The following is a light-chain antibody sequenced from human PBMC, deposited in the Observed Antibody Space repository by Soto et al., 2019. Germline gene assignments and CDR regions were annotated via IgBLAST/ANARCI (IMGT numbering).Light chain of an antibody. Sequence: QSALTQPASLSGSPGQSITISCTGTSSDVGSYNLVSWYQQYPGKDPRLLIYEASKRPSGVSDRFSAYKSGVTDSLTISGLQDEDEADYYCCSFASNSPLVLGGGTKLTVL. CDR3: CSFASNSPLV. CDR1: SSDVGSYNL. V-gene: IGLV2-23*01. J-gene: IGLJ3*02. CDR2: EAS.